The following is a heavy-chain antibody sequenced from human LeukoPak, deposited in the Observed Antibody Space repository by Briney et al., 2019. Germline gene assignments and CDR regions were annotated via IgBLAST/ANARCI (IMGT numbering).Heavy chain of an antibody. V-gene: IGHV3-11*01. J-gene: IGHJ5*02. D-gene: IGHD3-22*01. CDR1: GFNFSDYY. CDR3: ARDGENYYDSSGYYRWFDP. CDR2: ISSSGTVI. Sequence: GGSLRLSCAASGFNFSDYYMSWIRQAPGKGLEWVSYISSSGTVIFYADSVKGRFTISRDNAKNSLYLQMNNLRDEDTAVYYCARDGENYYDSSGYYRWFDPWGQGTLVTVSS.